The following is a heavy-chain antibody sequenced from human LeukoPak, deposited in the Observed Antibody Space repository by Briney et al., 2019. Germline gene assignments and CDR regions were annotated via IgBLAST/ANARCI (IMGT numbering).Heavy chain of an antibody. CDR1: GGTFSSYA. Sequence: SVKVSCXASGGTFSSYAISWVRQASGQGLEWMGGIIPIFGTANYAQKFQGRVTITADESTSTAYMELSSLRSEDTAVYYCARADGYCSSTSCYGYYYYMDVWGKGTTVTVSS. CDR3: ARADGYCSSTSCYGYYYYMDV. V-gene: IGHV1-69*13. D-gene: IGHD2-2*01. CDR2: IIPIFGTA. J-gene: IGHJ6*03.